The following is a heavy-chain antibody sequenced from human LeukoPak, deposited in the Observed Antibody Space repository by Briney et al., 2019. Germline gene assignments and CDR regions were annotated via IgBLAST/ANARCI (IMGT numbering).Heavy chain of an antibody. CDR3: ARRSNYDYYYGMDV. V-gene: IGHV4-31*03. Sequence: SQTLSLTCTVSGGSISSGGYYWSWIRQHPGKGLEWIGYIYYSGSTYYNPSLKSRVTISVDTSKNQFSLKLSSVTAADTAVYYCARRSNYDYYYGMDVWGQGTTATVSS. D-gene: IGHD4-11*01. CDR1: GGSISSGGYY. J-gene: IGHJ6*02. CDR2: IYYSGST.